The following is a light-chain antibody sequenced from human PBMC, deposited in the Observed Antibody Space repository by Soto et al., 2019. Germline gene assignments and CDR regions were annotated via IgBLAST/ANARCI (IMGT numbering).Light chain of an antibody. Sequence: QSALTQPASVSGSPGQSITISCTGTSSDVGGYNYVSWYQQHPGKAPQLMISEVSNRPSGVSNRFSGSKSGNTASLTISGLQAEDEADYYCSSYTSSSNYVFGTGTKVTVL. V-gene: IGLV2-14*01. J-gene: IGLJ1*01. CDR3: SSYTSSSNYV. CDR2: EVS. CDR1: SSDVGGYNY.